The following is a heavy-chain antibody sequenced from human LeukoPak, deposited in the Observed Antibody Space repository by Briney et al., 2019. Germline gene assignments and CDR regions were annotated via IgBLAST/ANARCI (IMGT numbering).Heavy chain of an antibody. V-gene: IGHV4-31*03. Sequence: SSQTLSLTCTVSGGSISSGGYYWSWIRQHPGKGLEWIGYIYYSGSTYYNPSLKSRVTISVDTSKNQFSLKLSSVTAADKAVYYCARSKRGYSYGYFDYWGQGTLVTVSS. D-gene: IGHD5-18*01. J-gene: IGHJ4*02. CDR2: IYYSGST. CDR3: ARSKRGYSYGYFDY. CDR1: GGSISSGGYY.